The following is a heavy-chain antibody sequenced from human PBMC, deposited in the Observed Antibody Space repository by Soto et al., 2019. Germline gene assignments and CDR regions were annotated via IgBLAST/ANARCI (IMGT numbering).Heavy chain of an antibody. J-gene: IGHJ3*02. CDR2: INPATGAA. V-gene: IGHV1-2*02. D-gene: IGHD3-3*01. CDR1: GYPVTAYY. Sequence: QLHLVQSGAVVKKPGASVTVSCSASGYPVTAYYMHWVRQAPGRGLEWMGGINPATGAAKYTQTFQGRVTMTRDTSTSTDFMEPSGLTSEDTAVFYCARGGGVGVAGSAAFDMWGQGTLVTVSS. CDR3: ARGGGVGVAGSAAFDM.